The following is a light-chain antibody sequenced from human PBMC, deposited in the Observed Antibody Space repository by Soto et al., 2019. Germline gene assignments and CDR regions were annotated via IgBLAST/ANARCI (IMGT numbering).Light chain of an antibody. J-gene: IGLJ2*01. CDR3: VTWDDSLSAVV. V-gene: IGLV1-47*01. CDR2: RNG. Sequence: QSVLTQPPSASGTPGQRVTISCSGSSSNIGTNYVYWYQQLPGTAPKLLIYRNGQRLSGVPDRFSGSKSGTSASLAISGLRSEDEADYYCVTWDDSLSAVVFGGGTKLTVL. CDR1: SSNIGTNY.